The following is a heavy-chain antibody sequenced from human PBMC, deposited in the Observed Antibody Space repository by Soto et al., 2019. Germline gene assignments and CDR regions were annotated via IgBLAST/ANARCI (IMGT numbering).Heavy chain of an antibody. CDR3: ARGAGFSYASTWFEI. Sequence: SETLSLTCTVSGASISGGTYYWTWIRQAPGKGLEWVGHIYYTGSTNYNPPLNDRVTISVDTSKNHFSLQLTSVAAADTAVYYCARGAGFSYASTWFEIWGQGTLVTVSS. CDR1: GASISGGTYY. V-gene: IGHV4-61*03. CDR2: IYYTGST. D-gene: IGHD5-18*01. J-gene: IGHJ5*02.